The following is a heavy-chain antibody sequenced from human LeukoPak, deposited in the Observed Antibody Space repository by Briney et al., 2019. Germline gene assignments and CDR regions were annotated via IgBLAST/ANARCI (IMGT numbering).Heavy chain of an antibody. CDR3: ARDNYHSTGYYPVY. V-gene: IGHV1-69*04. CDR1: GGTFSSYA. Sequence: SVKVSCKTSGGTFSSYAISWVRQAPGQGLEWMGRIIPILGIANYAQRFQGRVTITADQSTSTAYMELRCLRSEDTATYYCARDNYHSTGYYPVYWRQGTLVTVSS. J-gene: IGHJ4*02. D-gene: IGHD3-22*01. CDR2: IIPILGIA.